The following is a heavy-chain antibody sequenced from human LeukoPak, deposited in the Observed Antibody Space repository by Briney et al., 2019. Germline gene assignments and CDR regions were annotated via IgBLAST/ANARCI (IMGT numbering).Heavy chain of an antibody. CDR1: GGSISSYY. D-gene: IGHD3-22*01. V-gene: IGHV4-59*01. CDR3: ARDRTYYYDSSGPFDAFDI. J-gene: IGHJ3*02. Sequence: PSETLSLTXTVSGGSISSYYWSWIRQPPGKGLERIGYIYYSGSTNYNPSLKSRVTISVDTSKNQFSLKLSSVTAADTAVYYCARDRTYYYDSSGPFDAFDIWGQGTMVTVSS. CDR2: IYYSGST.